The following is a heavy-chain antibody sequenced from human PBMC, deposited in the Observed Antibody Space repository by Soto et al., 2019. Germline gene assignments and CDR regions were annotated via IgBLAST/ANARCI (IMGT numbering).Heavy chain of an antibody. CDR3: ASFGDCSSSSCYDYYYYYGMDV. Sequence: SETLSLTCAVPGGSISSSNWWSWVRHPPGKGLEWIGEIYHSGSTNYNPSLKSRVTISVDKSKNQFSLKLSSVTAADTAVYYCASFGDCSSSSCYDYYYYYGMDVWGQGTTVTVS. V-gene: IGHV4-4*02. CDR1: GGSISSSNW. D-gene: IGHD2-2*01. J-gene: IGHJ6*02. CDR2: IYHSGST.